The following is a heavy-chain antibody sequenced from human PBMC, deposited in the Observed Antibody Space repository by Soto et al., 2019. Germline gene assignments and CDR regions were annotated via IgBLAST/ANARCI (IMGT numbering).Heavy chain of an antibody. V-gene: IGHV4-34*01. D-gene: IGHD2-15*01. J-gene: IGHJ5*02. CDR3: ARAGYCSGGSCFLRMGHWFDP. CDR1: GGSFSGYY. CDR2: INHSGST. Sequence: SETLSLTCAVYGGSFSGYYWSWIRQPPGKGLEWIGEINHSGSTNYNPSLKSRVTISVDTSKNQFSLKLSSVTAADTAVYYCARAGYCSGGSCFLRMGHWFDPWGQGTLVTVSS.